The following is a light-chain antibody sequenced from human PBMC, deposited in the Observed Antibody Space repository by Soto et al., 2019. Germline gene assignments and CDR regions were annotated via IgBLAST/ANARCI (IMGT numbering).Light chain of an antibody. CDR3: QQYGSSPWT. CDR1: QSVSRSF. CDR2: GAS. V-gene: IGKV3-20*01. Sequence: EIVLTQSPGTLSLSPGDRATLSCRASQSVSRSFLAWYQQIPGQAPRLLIHGASTRATGIPDRFSGSGSGTDFTLTITRLGPEDFAVYYCQQYGSSPWTFGQGTKVEIK. J-gene: IGKJ1*01.